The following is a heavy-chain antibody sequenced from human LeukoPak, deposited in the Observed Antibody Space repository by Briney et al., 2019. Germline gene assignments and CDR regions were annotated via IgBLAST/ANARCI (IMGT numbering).Heavy chain of an antibody. J-gene: IGHJ4*02. V-gene: IGHV6-1*01. D-gene: IGHD4-23*01. CDR1: GDSVSSNSAA. CDR3: ARVSRGNSVGGDY. CDR2: TYYRSKWYN. Sequence: SQTLSLTCDISGDSVSSNSAAWNWIRQSPLRGLEWLGRTYYRSKWYNDYAVSVKSRITINPDTSKNQFSLKLGSVTAADTAMYYCARVSRGNSVGGDYWGQGTLVTVSS.